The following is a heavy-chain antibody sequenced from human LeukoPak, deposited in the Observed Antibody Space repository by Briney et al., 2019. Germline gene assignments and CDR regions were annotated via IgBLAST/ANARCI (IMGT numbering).Heavy chain of an antibody. Sequence: GGSLRLSCAASGFTFSNYAIHWVRQAPGKGLEWVAVISYDGSNKYYADSVKGRFTLSRDSSKNTLYLQMNSLRVDDTAVYYCAKDGTRGIRFGKIPHYFDYWGQGTLVTVSS. CDR1: GFTFSNYA. CDR3: AKDGTRGIRFGKIPHYFDY. D-gene: IGHD3-10*01. CDR2: ISYDGSNK. J-gene: IGHJ4*02. V-gene: IGHV3-30*04.